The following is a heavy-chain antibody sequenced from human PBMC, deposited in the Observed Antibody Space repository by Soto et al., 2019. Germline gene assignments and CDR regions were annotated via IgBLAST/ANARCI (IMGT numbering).Heavy chain of an antibody. D-gene: IGHD6-6*01. J-gene: IGHJ5*02. V-gene: IGHV3-30*18. CDR2: ISYDGSNK. Sequence: PGGSLRLSCAASGFTFSSYGMHWVRQAPGKGLEWVAVISYDGSNKYYADSVKGRFTISRDNSKNTLYLQMNSLRAEDTAVYYCAKDLVGADNWFDPWGQGTLVTVSS. CDR1: GFTFSSYG. CDR3: AKDLVGADNWFDP.